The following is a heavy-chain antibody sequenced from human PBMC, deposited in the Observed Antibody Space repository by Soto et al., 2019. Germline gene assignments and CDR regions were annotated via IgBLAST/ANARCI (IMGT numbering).Heavy chain of an antibody. D-gene: IGHD1-1*01. J-gene: IGHJ4*01. V-gene: IGHV3-23*01. CDR1: GFMFSSHG. Sequence: EVQLLESGGDLVQPGGSLRVSCAASGFMFSSHGMSWVRQARGKGLEWVSSISSGGDLTYYADSVKGRFTVSRDNLKNTLSLQMDSLRAEDTATYYCAKIGQIGNWFFDYCGHATLVTVSS. CDR3: AKIGQIGNWFFDY. CDR2: ISSGGDLT.